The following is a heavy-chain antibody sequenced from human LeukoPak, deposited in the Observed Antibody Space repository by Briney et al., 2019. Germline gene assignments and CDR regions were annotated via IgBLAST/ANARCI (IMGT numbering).Heavy chain of an antibody. Sequence: PGGSLRLSCAASGFTFSSYSMNWVRQAPGKGLEWVSSISSSSSYIYYADSVKGRFTISGDNAKNSLYLQMNSLRAEDTAVYYCAREVDSVGYDYVWGSYRYYFDYWGQGTLVTVSS. CDR1: GFTFSSYS. J-gene: IGHJ4*02. CDR3: AREVDSVGYDYVWGSYRYYFDY. V-gene: IGHV3-21*01. CDR2: ISSSSSYI. D-gene: IGHD3-16*02.